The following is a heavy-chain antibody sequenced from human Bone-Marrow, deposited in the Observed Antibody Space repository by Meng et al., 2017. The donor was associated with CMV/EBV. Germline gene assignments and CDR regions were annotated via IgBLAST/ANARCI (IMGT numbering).Heavy chain of an antibody. CDR3: ARAAVVIIRRADY. CDR2: IYYSGST. D-gene: IGHD3-3*01. CDR1: GGSISSSSYY. Sequence: SEPLSLTCTVSGGSISSSSYYWGWIRQPPGKGLEWIGSIYYSGSTYYNPSLKSRVTISVDTSKNQFSLKLSSVTAADTAVYYCARAAVVIIRRADYWGQGTLVTVSS. J-gene: IGHJ4*02. V-gene: IGHV4-39*01.